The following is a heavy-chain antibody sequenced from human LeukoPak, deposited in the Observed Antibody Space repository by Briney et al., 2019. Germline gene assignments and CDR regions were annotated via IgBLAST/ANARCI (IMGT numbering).Heavy chain of an antibody. Sequence: SETLSLTCTVSGYSISSGYYWGWIRQPPGKGLEWIGSIYHSGSTYYNPSLKSRVTISVDTSKNQFSLKLSSVTAADTAVYYCARDPTVAGTSYFDYWGQGTLVTVSS. CDR2: IYHSGST. J-gene: IGHJ4*02. V-gene: IGHV4-38-2*02. CDR1: GYSISSGYY. D-gene: IGHD6-19*01. CDR3: ARDPTVAGTSYFDY.